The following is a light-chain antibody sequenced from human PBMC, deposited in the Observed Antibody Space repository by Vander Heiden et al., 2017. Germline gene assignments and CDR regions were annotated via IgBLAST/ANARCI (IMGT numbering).Light chain of an antibody. CDR3: QQRSNWPPYT. V-gene: IGKV3-11*02. J-gene: IGKJ2*01. CDR1: QSVSGY. CDR2: DAS. Sequence: EIVLTQSPATLSLSPGERATLSCRASQSVSGYLDWYQQKPGQAPRLLIYDASNRDTGIPARFSGSGDGRDFTLTISSREQEDFAVYYCQQRSNWPPYTFGQGTKLEIK.